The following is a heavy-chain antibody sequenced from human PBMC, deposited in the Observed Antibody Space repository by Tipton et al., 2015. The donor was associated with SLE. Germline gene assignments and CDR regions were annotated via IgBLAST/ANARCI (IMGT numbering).Heavy chain of an antibody. Sequence: SLRLSCAASGFTFSSYGMHWVRQAPGKGLEWVAFIRYDGSNKYYADSVKGRFTISRDNSKNTLYLQMNSLRAEDTAVYYCAKPVGVLCDAFDIWGQGTMVTVSS. J-gene: IGHJ3*02. CDR2: IRYDGSNK. V-gene: IGHV3-30*02. D-gene: IGHD2-21*01. CDR1: GFTFSSYG. CDR3: AKPVGVLCDAFDI.